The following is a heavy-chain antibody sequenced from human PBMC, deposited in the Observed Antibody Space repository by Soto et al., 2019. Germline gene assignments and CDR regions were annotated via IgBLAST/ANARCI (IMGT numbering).Heavy chain of an antibody. CDR2: ISTSGTRT. D-gene: IGHD3-10*01. V-gene: IGHV3-23*01. CDR3: AQKGGSGTFYAFDY. J-gene: IGHJ4*02. Sequence: EVQLLESGGGLVQPGGSLRLSCAASGFTFSNYAMSWVRQAPGKGLEWVSAISTSGTRTYYADSLKGRFTISRDNSKNTLDLHMHSMRAEDTAVYFCAQKGGSGTFYAFDYWGQGTLVTVSS. CDR1: GFTFSNYA.